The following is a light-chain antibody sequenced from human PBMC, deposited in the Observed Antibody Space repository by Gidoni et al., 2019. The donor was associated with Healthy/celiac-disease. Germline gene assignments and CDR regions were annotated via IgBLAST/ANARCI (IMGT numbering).Light chain of an antibody. CDR1: QRISSW. J-gene: IGKJ2*01. V-gene: IGKV1-5*01. CDR2: DAA. CDR3: QQYNSYLYT. Sequence: DIQMTQSPSTLSASVGDRVTITCRASQRISSWLAWYQQKPGKAPKLLIYDAASLESGVPSRFSGSGAGTEFTITISSLQHDDFATYYCQQYNSYLYTFGQGTKLEIK.